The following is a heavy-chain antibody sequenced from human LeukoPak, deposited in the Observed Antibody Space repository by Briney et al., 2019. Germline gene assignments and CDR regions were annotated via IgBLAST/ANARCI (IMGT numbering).Heavy chain of an antibody. Sequence: GGSLRLSCAASKFAFSSYAMSWVRQAPGKGLEWVSAISGGGGNTYYADSVKGRFTISRDNSKNTLYLQMNSLRAEDTAVYYCARDDERGYRKPLDYWGQGTLVTVSS. CDR3: ARDDERGYRKPLDY. J-gene: IGHJ4*02. CDR2: ISGGGGNT. D-gene: IGHD6-13*01. V-gene: IGHV3-23*01. CDR1: KFAFSSYA.